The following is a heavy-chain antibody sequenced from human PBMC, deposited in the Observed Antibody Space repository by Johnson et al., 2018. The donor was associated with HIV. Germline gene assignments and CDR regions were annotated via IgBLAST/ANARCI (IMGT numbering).Heavy chain of an antibody. J-gene: IGHJ3*02. CDR3: AKVGSYYPSMGGNAFDI. Sequence: MQLVESGGGLVQPGGSLRLSCAASGFTFSSYAMSWVRQAPGKGLEWVSAISGSGGSTYYADSVKGRFTISRDNSKNTLYLQMNSLRAEDTAVYYCAKVGSYYPSMGGNAFDIWGQGTMVTVSS. D-gene: IGHD1-26*01. CDR1: GFTFSSYA. V-gene: IGHV3-23*04. CDR2: ISGSGGST.